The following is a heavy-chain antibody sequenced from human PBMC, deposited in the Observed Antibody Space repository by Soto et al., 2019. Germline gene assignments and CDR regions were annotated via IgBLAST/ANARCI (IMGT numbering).Heavy chain of an antibody. V-gene: IGHV3-74*01. D-gene: IGHD3-10*02. CDR1: GFTVTSYW. CDR2: TSPAGSST. J-gene: IGHJ4*02. CDR3: TIVRVADAALDH. Sequence: PGGSLRLSCAASGFTVTSYWMHWVRQAPGKGLVWVSRTSPAGSSTFYADSVKGRFTISRDNSKNTLFLHMSNLRAEDTAMYYCTIVRVADAALDHWGQGTLVTVSS.